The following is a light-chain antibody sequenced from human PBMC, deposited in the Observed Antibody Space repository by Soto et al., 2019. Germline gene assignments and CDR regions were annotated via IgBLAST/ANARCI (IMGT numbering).Light chain of an antibody. CDR3: QPFNIYPIT. J-gene: IGKJ5*01. V-gene: IGKV1-13*02. CDR1: QDIRGA. CDR2: DVS. Sequence: AIQVTQSPSSLSASVGDRVTITCRASQDIRGALAWYQQKPGKAPKLLIYDVSTVQSGVPSRFSGRGSGTEFTLTITILQPEDFETYYCQPFNIYPITFGQGTRLDI.